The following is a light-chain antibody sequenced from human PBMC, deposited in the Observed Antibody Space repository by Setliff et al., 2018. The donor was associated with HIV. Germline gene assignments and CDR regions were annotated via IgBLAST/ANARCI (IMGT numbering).Light chain of an antibody. J-gene: IGLJ1*01. CDR2: EVN. V-gene: IGLV2-8*01. Sequence: QSALTQPPSASGSPGQSVTISCTGTSSDVGGFNYVSWYQQHPGKAPKLMIYEVNKRPSGFPDRFSGSKSGNTASLTVSGLQAEDEAEYYCSSYAGSKNVFGTGTKVTVL. CDR3: SSYAGSKNV. CDR1: SSDVGGFNY.